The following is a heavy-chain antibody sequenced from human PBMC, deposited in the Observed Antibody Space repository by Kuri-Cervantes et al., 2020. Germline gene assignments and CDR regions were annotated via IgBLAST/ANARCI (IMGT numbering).Heavy chain of an antibody. CDR1: GFTFSSYG. D-gene: IGHD4-17*01. Sequence: GGSLRLSCAASGFTFSSYGMHWVRQAPGKGLEWVAVISYDGSDKNYADSVKGRFTIYRDNSKNTLYLQVNSLRAEDTAVYYCARGDGDYGDYSVDYWGQGTLVTVSS. CDR2: ISYDGSDK. V-gene: IGHV3-30*03. CDR3: ARGDGDYGDYSVDY. J-gene: IGHJ4*02.